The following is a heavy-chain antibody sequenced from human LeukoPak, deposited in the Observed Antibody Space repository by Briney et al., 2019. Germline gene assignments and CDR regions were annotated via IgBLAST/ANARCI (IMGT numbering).Heavy chain of an antibody. CDR1: GGSISSYY. V-gene: IGHV4-59*01. J-gene: IGHJ6*03. Sequence: PSETLSLTCAVSGGSISSYYWSWIRQPPGKGLEWIGYIYYSGSTNYNPSLKSRVTISVDTSKNQFSLKLSSVTAADTAVYYCARVRDTAMDAYYYYYMDVWGKGTTVTVSS. CDR2: IYYSGST. CDR3: ARVRDTAMDAYYYYYMDV. D-gene: IGHD5-18*01.